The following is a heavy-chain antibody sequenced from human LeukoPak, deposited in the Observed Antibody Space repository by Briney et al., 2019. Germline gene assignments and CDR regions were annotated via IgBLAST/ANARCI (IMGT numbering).Heavy chain of an antibody. J-gene: IGHJ6*03. Sequence: PGGSLRLSCEAPGLTFSNYNMTWVRQAPGKGLEWVPFILFDGSNKYYAYSVKGRFTISRDNSKNTLYLQMNSLRADDAAVYYCAKKAQSLRLNYMDVWGKGTSVTVSS. CDR2: ILFDGSNK. CDR3: AKKAQSLRLNYMDV. CDR1: GLTFSNYN. V-gene: IGHV3-30*02.